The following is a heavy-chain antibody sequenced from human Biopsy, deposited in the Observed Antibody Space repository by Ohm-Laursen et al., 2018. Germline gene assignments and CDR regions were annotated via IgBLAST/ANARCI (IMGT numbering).Heavy chain of an antibody. V-gene: IGHV4-4*09. D-gene: IGHD2-15*01. J-gene: IGHJ6*02. CDR3: ARMDCSGGSCHYYSYGMDV. CDR1: GVSITAYY. CDR2: IHHSGST. Sequence: GTLSLTCTVSGVSITAYYWSWIRQPPGKGLECIGNIHHSGSTNYNPSLKSPLTISVDTSKNQFSLKLSSVTAADTAVYYCARMDCSGGSCHYYSYGMDVWGQGTTVTVSS.